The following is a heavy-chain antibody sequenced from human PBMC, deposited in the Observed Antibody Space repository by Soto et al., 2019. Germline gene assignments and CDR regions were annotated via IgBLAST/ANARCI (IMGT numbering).Heavy chain of an antibody. CDR2: ISYGGST. V-gene: IGHV4-31*03. D-gene: IGHD5-18*01. CDR1: GGSINSGGYC. Sequence: QVQLQESGPGLVKPSQTLSLTCTVSGGSINSGGYCWSWIRQHPGKGLDWIGCISYGGSTSYNPSLXSXXTISVDTSKTQFSLKLPSVTAAATAVYYCSRGILVWGQGALITVSS. CDR3: SRGILV. J-gene: IGHJ4*02.